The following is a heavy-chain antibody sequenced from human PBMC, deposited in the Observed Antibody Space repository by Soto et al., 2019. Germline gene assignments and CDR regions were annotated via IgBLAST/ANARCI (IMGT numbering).Heavy chain of an antibody. V-gene: IGHV1-18*04. J-gene: IGHJ6*02. CDR3: ARADASLRLYYYGMDV. Sequence: QVQLVQSGAEVKKPGASVKVSCKASGYTFTSYGISWVGQAPGQGLEWMGWISAYNGNTNYAQKLQGRVTMTTDTSTSTAYMELRSLRSDDTAVYYCARADASLRLYYYGMDVWGQGTTVTVSS. CDR2: ISAYNGNT. CDR1: GYTFTSYG. D-gene: IGHD6-25*01.